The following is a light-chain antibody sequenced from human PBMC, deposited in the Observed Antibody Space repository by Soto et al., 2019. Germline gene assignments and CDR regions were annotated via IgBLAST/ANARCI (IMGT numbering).Light chain of an antibody. CDR2: DVI. CDR3: SSYTSSNTQV. J-gene: IGLJ1*01. CDR1: SSDVGGYNY. V-gene: IGLV2-14*01. Sequence: QSALTQPASVSGSPGQSITISCTGTSSDVGGYNYVSWYQQHPGKAPKLIIYDVINRPSGVSNHFSGSKSDNTASLTISGLQAEDEADYYCSSYTSSNTQVFGTGTKVTVL.